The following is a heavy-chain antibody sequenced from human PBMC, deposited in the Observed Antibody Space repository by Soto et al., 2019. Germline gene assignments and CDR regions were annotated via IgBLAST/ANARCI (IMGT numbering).Heavy chain of an antibody. CDR3: ARDSVWGTI. CDR2: ISWNSGSI. J-gene: IGHJ4*02. CDR1: GFTFDDYA. D-gene: IGHD3-16*01. V-gene: IGHV3-9*01. Sequence: GGSLSLSCAASGFTFDDYAMHWVRQAPGKGLEWVSGISWNSGSIGYADSVKGRFTISRDNAKNSLYLQMNSLRDEDTAVYYCARDSVWGTIWGQGTLVTVSS.